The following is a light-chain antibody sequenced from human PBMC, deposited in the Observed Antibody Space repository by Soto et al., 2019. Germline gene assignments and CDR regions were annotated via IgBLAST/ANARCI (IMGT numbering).Light chain of an antibody. CDR1: STDFVSYNR. Sequence: QSALTQPPSVSGSPGQSVTISCTGTSTDFVSYNRVSWYQQPPGTAPKLIIYEASNRPSGVPDRFSGSKSGNTASLTISGLQAADEADYYCSLYTSENTYAFGTGTKVTLL. CDR2: EAS. CDR3: SLYTSENTYA. V-gene: IGLV2-18*01. J-gene: IGLJ1*01.